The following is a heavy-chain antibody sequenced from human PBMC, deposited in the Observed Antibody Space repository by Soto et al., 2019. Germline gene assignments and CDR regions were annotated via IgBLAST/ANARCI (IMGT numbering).Heavy chain of an antibody. Sequence: EASVKVSCKASGYTFTNYGISWVRQAPGEGLEWVGWINTSNDNKLYAQKLQGRLTLTTDTSTSTAYMDLTTLRSDDTAVYFCARDPGAASFDFWAQGTLVTVS. CDR1: GYTFTNYG. J-gene: IGHJ4*02. CDR3: ARDPGAASFDF. D-gene: IGHD2-15*01. V-gene: IGHV1-18*01. CDR2: INTSNDNK.